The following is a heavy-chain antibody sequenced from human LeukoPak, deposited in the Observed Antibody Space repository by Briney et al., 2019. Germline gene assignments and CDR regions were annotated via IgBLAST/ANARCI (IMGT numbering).Heavy chain of an antibody. D-gene: IGHD3-3*01. CDR1: GGSISSYY. J-gene: IGHJ4*02. Sequence: SETLSLTCTVSGGSISSYYWSWIRQPPGKGLEWIGYIYYSGSTNYNPSLKSRVTISVDTSKNQFSLKLSSVTAADTAVYYCASSIFGVVIDYWGQGTLVTVSS. CDR2: IYYSGST. V-gene: IGHV4-59*08. CDR3: ASSIFGVVIDY.